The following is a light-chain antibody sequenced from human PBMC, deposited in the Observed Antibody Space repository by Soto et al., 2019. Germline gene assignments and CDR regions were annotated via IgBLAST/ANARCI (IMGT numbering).Light chain of an antibody. CDR1: SSNLGAGYD. V-gene: IGLV1-40*01. CDR2: GNR. CDR3: SSYTSSSTLGV. Sequence: QSVLTQPPSVSGAPGQRVTISCTGNSSNLGAGYDVHWYQQLPGAAPKLVIFGNRNRPSGIPERFSGSKSGNTASLTISGLQAEDEADYYCSSYTSSSTLGVFGTGTKLTVL. J-gene: IGLJ1*01.